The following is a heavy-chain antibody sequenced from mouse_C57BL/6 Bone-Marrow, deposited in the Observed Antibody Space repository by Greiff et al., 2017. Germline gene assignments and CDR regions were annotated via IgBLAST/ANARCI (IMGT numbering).Heavy chain of an antibody. J-gene: IGHJ4*01. CDR2: ISDGGSYT. CDR3: ARGGYGYDPYAMDY. D-gene: IGHD2-2*01. V-gene: IGHV5-4*03. CDR1: GFTFSSYA. Sequence: EVKLVESGGGLVKPGGSLKLSCAASGFTFSSYAMSWVRQTPEKRLEWVATISDGGSYTYYPDNVKGRFTISRDNAKNNLYLQMSHLKSEDTAMYYWARGGYGYDPYAMDYWGQGTSVTVSS.